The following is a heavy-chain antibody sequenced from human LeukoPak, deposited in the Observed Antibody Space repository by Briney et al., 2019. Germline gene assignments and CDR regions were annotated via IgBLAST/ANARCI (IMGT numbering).Heavy chain of an antibody. CDR1: GFTFSNAW. V-gene: IGHV3-15*01. CDR3: TVRQWELPLGYY. Sequence: GGSLRLSCAASGFTFSNAWMSWVRQAPGKGLEWVGRIKSKTDGGTTDYAAPVKGRFTISRDDSKNTLYLQMNSLKTEDTAVYYCTVRQWELPLGYYWGQGTLVTVSS. J-gene: IGHJ4*02. D-gene: IGHD1-26*01. CDR2: IKSKTDGGTT.